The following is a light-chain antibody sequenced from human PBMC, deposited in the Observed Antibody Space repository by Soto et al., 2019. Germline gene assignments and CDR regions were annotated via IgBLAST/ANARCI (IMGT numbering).Light chain of an antibody. J-gene: IGKJ1*01. CDR1: QSVRSN. Sequence: ERVLTQSPGTLSXXPXXXXIXXXRSSQSVRSNFLAWYQQKPGQAPRLLIYGASSRATGIPDRFSGSGSGTEFTLTISSLQSEDFAVYYCQQYNSWPETFGQGTKV. CDR2: GAS. V-gene: IGKV3D-15*01. CDR3: QQYNSWPET.